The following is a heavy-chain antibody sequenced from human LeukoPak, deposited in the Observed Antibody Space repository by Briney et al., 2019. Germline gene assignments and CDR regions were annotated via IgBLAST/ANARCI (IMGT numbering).Heavy chain of an antibody. CDR1: GGSISSSSYY. J-gene: IGHJ4*02. Sequence: SETLSLTCTVSGGSISSSSYYWGWIRQPPGKGLEWIGSIYYSGSTYYNPSLKSRVTISVDTSKNQFSLKLSSVTAADTAVYYCAIDDFWSGYYPKDYWGQGTLVTVSS. CDR3: AIDDFWSGYYPKDY. V-gene: IGHV4-39*01. D-gene: IGHD3-3*01. CDR2: IYYSGST.